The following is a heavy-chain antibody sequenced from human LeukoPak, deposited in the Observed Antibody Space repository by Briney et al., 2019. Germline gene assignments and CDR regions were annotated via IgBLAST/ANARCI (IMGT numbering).Heavy chain of an antibody. Sequence: PGGSLRLSCAASGFTFSSYWMNWVRQVPGKGLEWVANIKQDGSEKYYVDSVKGRFTISRDNTKNSLYLQMNSLRAEDTAVYYCARGKWFGELLHFDYWGQGTLVTVSS. CDR1: GFTFSSYW. J-gene: IGHJ4*02. CDR2: IKQDGSEK. V-gene: IGHV3-7*03. D-gene: IGHD3-10*01. CDR3: ARGKWFGELLHFDY.